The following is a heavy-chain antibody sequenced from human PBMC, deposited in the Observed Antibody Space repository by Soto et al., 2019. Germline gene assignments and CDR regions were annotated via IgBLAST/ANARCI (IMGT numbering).Heavy chain of an antibody. J-gene: IGHJ4*02. CDR1: GGSFSGYY. CDR3: ARGRGPARARITMVRGIYYFDY. D-gene: IGHD3-10*01. CDR2: INHSGST. V-gene: IGHV4-34*01. Sequence: QVQLQQWGAGLLKPSETLSLTCAVYGGSFSGYYWSWIRQPPGKGLEWIGEINHSGSTNYNPSLTSRVTISVDTSKNQFSLKLSSVTAADTAVYYCARGRGPARARITMVRGIYYFDYWGQGTLVTVSS.